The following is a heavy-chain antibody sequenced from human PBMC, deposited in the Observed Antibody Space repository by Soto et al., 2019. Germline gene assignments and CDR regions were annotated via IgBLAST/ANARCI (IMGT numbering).Heavy chain of an antibody. CDR2: IWYDGSNK. V-gene: IGHV3-33*01. D-gene: IGHD6-19*01. CDR1: GFTFSSYG. Sequence: GGSLRLSCAASGFTFSSYGMHWVRQAPGKGLEGVAVIWYDGSNKYYADSVKGRFTISRDNSKNTLYLQMNSLRAEDTAVYYCARSYSSGWYYYYYGMDVWGQGTTVTVSS. CDR3: ARSYSSGWYYYYYGMDV. J-gene: IGHJ6*02.